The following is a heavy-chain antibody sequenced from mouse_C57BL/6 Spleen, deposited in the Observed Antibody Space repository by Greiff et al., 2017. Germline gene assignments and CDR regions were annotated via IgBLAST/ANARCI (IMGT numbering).Heavy chain of an antibody. Sequence: VQLQQSGAELVKPGASVTLSCTASGFNIKDYYMHWVKQRTEQGLEWIGRIDPEDGGTKYAPKFQGKATITADTSSSTAYLQLSSLTSEDTAVYDCARACNGYEDYAMDYWGQGTSVTVSS. CDR1: GFNIKDYY. J-gene: IGHJ4*01. V-gene: IGHV14-2*01. CDR3: ARACNGYEDYAMDY. CDR2: IDPEDGGT. D-gene: IGHD2-2*01.